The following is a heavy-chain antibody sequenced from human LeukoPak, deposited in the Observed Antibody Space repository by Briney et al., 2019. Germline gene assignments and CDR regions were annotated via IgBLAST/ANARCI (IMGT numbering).Heavy chain of an antibody. CDR3: ARVGDIYDSSGYYFDY. CDR1: GYTFTSYG. Sequence: ASVKVSCKASGYTFTSYGISWVRQAPGQGLEWMGWISACNGNTNYAQKLQGRVTMTTDTSTSTAYMELRSLRSDDTAVYYCARVGDIYDSSGYYFDYWGQGTLVTVSS. J-gene: IGHJ4*02. CDR2: ISACNGNT. D-gene: IGHD3-22*01. V-gene: IGHV1-18*01.